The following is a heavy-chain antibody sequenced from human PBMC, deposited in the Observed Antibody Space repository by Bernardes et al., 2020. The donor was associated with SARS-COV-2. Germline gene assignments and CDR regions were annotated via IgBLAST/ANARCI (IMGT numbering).Heavy chain of an antibody. D-gene: IGHD6-13*01. Sequence: SETLSLTCTVSGGSISSYSGSWIRQPAGKGLEWIARINTSGITNYNPSLKSRVTMSVDTSKNQFSLKLSSVTAADTAVYYCARDARIYSSSWSWFDPWGQGTLVTVSS. V-gene: IGHV4-4*07. CDR2: INTSGIT. CDR1: GGSISSYS. J-gene: IGHJ5*02. CDR3: ARDARIYSSSWSWFDP.